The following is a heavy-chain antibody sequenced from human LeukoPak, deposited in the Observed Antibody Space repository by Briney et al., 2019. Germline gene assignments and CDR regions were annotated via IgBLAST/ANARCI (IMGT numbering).Heavy chain of an antibody. D-gene: IGHD5-12*01. CDR1: GGSISSYS. J-gene: IGHJ4*02. CDR2: FHTSGIT. Sequence: PSETLSLTCTVSGGSISSYSWSWIRQPAGKGLEWIGRFHTSGITHYNPSLRGRVSMSVDTSINQFSLKLSSVTAADTALYYCARDLGIVGWLLDYWGQGTLVTVSS. V-gene: IGHV4-4*07. CDR3: ARDLGIVGWLLDY.